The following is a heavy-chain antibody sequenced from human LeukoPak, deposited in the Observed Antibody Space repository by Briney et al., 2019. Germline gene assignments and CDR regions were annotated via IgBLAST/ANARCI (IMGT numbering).Heavy chain of an antibody. Sequence: ASVKVSXKASGGTFRSYAINWVRQAPGQGLEWIGGIIPIFGTANYAQKFQDRVTITADESTSTAYMELSSLRSEDTAIYYCASRLYCSNTRCRNFPFAYWGQGTLVTVSS. J-gene: IGHJ4*02. V-gene: IGHV1-69*13. CDR1: GGTFRSYA. CDR3: ASRLYCSNTRCRNFPFAY. CDR2: IIPIFGTA. D-gene: IGHD2-2*01.